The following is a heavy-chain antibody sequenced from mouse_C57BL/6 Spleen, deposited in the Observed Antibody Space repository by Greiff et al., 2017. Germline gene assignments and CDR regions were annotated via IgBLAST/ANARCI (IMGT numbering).Heavy chain of an antibody. V-gene: IGHV1-52*01. CDR2: IDPSDSKT. D-gene: IGHD2-2*01. Sequence: QVQLQQPGAELVRPGSSVKLSCKASGYTFPSYWMTWVKQRPIQSLERIGNIDPSDSKTHYNQKFKDKAPLTVDKSSSTAYMQLRSVTYEDSAVDYSARRGYYDARDEGGQGTAGTVSS. J-gene: IGHJ4*01. CDR1: GYTFPSYW. CDR3: ARRGYYDARDE.